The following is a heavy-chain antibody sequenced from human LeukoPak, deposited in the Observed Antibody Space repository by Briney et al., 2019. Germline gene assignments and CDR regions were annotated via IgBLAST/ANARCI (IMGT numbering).Heavy chain of an antibody. CDR1: GGTFSSYA. CDR3: ARRYCSGGDCYHLTY. J-gene: IGHJ4*02. CDR2: IIPIFGTA. D-gene: IGHD2-15*01. V-gene: IGHV1-69*13. Sequence: SVKVSCKASGGTFSSYAISWVRQAPGQGLEWMGGIIPIFGTANYAQKFQGRVTITADESTSTAYMELSSLRFEGTAVYYCARRYCSGGDCYHLTYWGQGTLVTVSS.